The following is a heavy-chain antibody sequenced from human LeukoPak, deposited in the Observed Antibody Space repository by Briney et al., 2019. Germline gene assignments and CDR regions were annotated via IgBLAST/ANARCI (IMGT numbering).Heavy chain of an antibody. CDR3: ARWVGASVLFDY. CDR1: GGSISSYY. V-gene: IGHV4-4*09. CDR2: IYTSGST. Sequence: SETLSLTCTVSGGSISSYYWSWIRQPPGKGLEWIGYIYTSGSTNYNPSLKSRVTISVDTSKNQFSLKLSSVTAADTAVYYCARWVGASVLFDYWGQGTLVTVYS. J-gene: IGHJ4*02. D-gene: IGHD1-26*01.